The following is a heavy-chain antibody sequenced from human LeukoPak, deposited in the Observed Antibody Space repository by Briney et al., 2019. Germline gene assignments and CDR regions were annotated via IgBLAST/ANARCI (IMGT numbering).Heavy chain of an antibody. CDR1: GFTLSSYA. CDR3: AKDKIVGAIFRFDY. CDR2: ISGSGGST. V-gene: IGHV3-23*01. J-gene: IGHJ4*02. D-gene: IGHD1-26*01. Sequence: GGSLSLSRAASGFTLSSYAMSWVPQAPGKGLEWVSGISGSGGSTDYADSVKGRFTISRDNSKNTLYLQMNSLRAEDTAVYYCAKDKIVGAIFRFDYWGQGTLVTVSS.